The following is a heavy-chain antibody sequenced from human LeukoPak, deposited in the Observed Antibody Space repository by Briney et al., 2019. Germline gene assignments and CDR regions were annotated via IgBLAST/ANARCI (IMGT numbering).Heavy chain of an antibody. CDR3: AREGGPYRPLDY. Sequence: PSETLSLTCGASGGSISSTNWWTLVRQPPGKGLVWIGEVHLDGRTNYKPSLQSRLTMSVDFSENHISLKLTSVTAAETAVYYCAREGGPYRPLDYSGQGTLVTVSS. CDR2: VHLDGRT. CDR1: GGSISSTNW. V-gene: IGHV4-4*02. J-gene: IGHJ4*02.